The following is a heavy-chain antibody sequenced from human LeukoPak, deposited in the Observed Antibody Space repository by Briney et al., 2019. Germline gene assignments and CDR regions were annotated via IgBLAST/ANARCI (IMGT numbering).Heavy chain of an antibody. CDR2: IYYSGST. Sequence: SETLSLTCTVSGGSISSYYWSWIRQPLGKGLEWIGYIYYSGSTNYNPSLKSRVTISVDTSKNQFSLKLSSVTAADTAVYYCARHRAYSSSWYGWFDPWGQGTLVTVSS. D-gene: IGHD6-13*01. V-gene: IGHV4-59*08. CDR1: GGSISSYY. CDR3: ARHRAYSSSWYGWFDP. J-gene: IGHJ5*02.